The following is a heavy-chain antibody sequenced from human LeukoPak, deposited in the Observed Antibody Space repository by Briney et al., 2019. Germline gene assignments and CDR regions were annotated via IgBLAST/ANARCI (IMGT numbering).Heavy chain of an antibody. J-gene: IGHJ3*02. V-gene: IGHV3-66*01. CDR3: ASLLGAHDAFDI. Sequence: GGSLRLSCAASGFTVSDNFMSWVRQPPGKGLELFSFIYSGGTTYYGDSVKDRFTISRDNSKNTLYLQMNGLRAEDTAVYYCASLLGAHDAFDIWGQGTMVTVSS. CDR1: GFTVSDNF. CDR2: IYSGGTT. D-gene: IGHD3-16*01.